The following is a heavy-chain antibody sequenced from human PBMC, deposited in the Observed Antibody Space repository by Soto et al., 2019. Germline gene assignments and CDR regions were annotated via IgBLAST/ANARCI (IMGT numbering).Heavy chain of an antibody. J-gene: IGHJ5*02. CDR1: GFSLSTGGRG. V-gene: IGHV2-5*01. Sequence: SGPTLVNPTETLTLTCTVSGFSLSTGGRGVSWIRQPPGKALEWLALIFLNDDKRYSPSLKSRLTITKDTSKNQVVLTMTNMDPVDTATYYCAHKVFYWFDPWGQGTLVTVSS. CDR3: AHKVFYWFDP. CDR2: IFLNDDK.